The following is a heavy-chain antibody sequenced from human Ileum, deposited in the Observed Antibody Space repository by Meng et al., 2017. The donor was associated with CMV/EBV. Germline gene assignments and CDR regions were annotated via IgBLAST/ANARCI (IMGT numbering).Heavy chain of an antibody. CDR3: AKIVITSWGYFDY. CDR1: GFTFSSYG. CDR2: IEGNGNTK. Sequence: GESLKISCAASGFTFSSYGMHWVRQAPGKGLEWVAFIEGNGNTKYYSDSVRGRFTISRDNSENALYLQMNYLRPEDTAIYHCAKIVITSWGYFDYWGHGTLVTVSS. D-gene: IGHD2-2*01. J-gene: IGHJ4*01. V-gene: IGHV3-30*02.